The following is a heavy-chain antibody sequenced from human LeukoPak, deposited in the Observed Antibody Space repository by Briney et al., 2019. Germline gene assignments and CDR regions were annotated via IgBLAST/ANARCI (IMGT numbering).Heavy chain of an antibody. CDR2: ISVRSNYR. CDR3: VRLRRNSDRSGFYHYDY. Sequence: GGSLRLSCAASGYTFSDFSVNWVRQAPGKGLEWVSSISVRSNYRYYADSVRGRFSISRDDARNSLYLQMNSLRAEDTAVYYCVRLRRNSDRSGFYHYDYWGQGTLVTVSS. J-gene: IGHJ4*02. V-gene: IGHV3-21*01. D-gene: IGHD3-22*01. CDR1: GYTFSDFS.